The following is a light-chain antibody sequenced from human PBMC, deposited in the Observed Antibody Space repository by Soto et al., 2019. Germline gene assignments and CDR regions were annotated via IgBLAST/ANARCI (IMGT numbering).Light chain of an antibody. CDR3: QQRSSWPRT. V-gene: IGKV3-11*01. J-gene: IGKJ1*01. CDR1: QTVGSY. CDR2: DAS. Sequence: EIVLTQSPATLSLSPGERATLSCRASQTVGSYLAWYQQKPGQAPRLLIYDASNRATGIPARFSGGGSGTDFTLTISSLEPEDFAVYYCQQRSSWPRTFGQGTKVEIK.